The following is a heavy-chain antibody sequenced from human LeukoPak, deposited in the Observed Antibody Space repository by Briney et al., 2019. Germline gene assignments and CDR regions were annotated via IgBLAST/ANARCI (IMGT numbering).Heavy chain of an antibody. CDR2: IIPLFGTP. CDR3: AAMYTVREVIIGDDY. Sequence: VKVSCKASGGAFSSYALSWVRQAPGQGLEWMGGIIPLFGTPNYAQKFQGRVTITADISTTTVYMDLNSLRSEDTAVYYCAAMYTVREVIIGDDYWGQGTLVTVSS. V-gene: IGHV1-69*06. D-gene: IGHD3-10*01. CDR1: GGAFSSYA. J-gene: IGHJ4*02.